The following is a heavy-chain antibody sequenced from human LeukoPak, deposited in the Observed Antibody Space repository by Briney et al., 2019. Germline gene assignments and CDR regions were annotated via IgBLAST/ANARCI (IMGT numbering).Heavy chain of an antibody. V-gene: IGHV3-21*01. CDR3: ARVGDSSGYYGYYYYYYGMDV. Sequence: GGSLRLSCAASGFTFSSYSMNWVRQAPGKGLEWVSSISSSSSYIYYADSVKGRFTISRDNAKNSLYLQMNSLRAEDTAVYYCARVGDSSGYYGYYYYYYGMDVWGQGTTVTVSS. CDR2: ISSSSSYI. J-gene: IGHJ6*02. CDR1: GFTFSSYS. D-gene: IGHD3-22*01.